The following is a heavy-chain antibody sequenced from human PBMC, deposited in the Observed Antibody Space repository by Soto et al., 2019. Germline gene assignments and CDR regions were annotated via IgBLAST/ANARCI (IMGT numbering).Heavy chain of an antibody. D-gene: IGHD1-26*01. CDR3: ARVLVGATPVDY. V-gene: IGHV1-3*01. Sequence: ASVKVSCKASGYTFTSHAMHWVRQAPGQRLEWMGWINAGNGNTKYSQKFQGRVTITRDTSASTAYMELSSLRSEDTAVYYCARVLVGATPVDYWGQGTLVTVS. CDR1: GYTFTSHA. J-gene: IGHJ4*02. CDR2: INAGNGNT.